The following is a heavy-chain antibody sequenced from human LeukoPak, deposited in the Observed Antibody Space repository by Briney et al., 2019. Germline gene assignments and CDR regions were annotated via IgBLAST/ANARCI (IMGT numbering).Heavy chain of an antibody. CDR3: ARDGGVVTDY. Sequence: SETLSLTCTVSGGSISSYYWSWIRQPPGKGLEWIGYIYYSGSTNYNPSLKSRVTISVDTSKNQFSLKLSSVTAADTAVYYCARDGGVVTDYWGQGTLVTVSS. CDR2: IYYSGST. D-gene: IGHD3-16*01. V-gene: IGHV4-59*01. J-gene: IGHJ4*02. CDR1: GGSISSYY.